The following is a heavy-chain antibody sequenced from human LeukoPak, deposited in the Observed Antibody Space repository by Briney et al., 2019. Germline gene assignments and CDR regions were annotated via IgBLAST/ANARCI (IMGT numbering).Heavy chain of an antibody. CDR3: ARLFDNDSSGHPDTFDM. CDR2: IYNSGRT. J-gene: IGHJ3*02. CDR1: GGSINSHF. Sequence: SETLSLTCTVPGGSINSHFWSWIRQPPGKGLEWIGYIYNSGRTKYNPSLQSRVTISLDTSESNFSLKLTSVTAADTAVYYCARLFDNDSSGHPDTFDMWGQGTVVIVSS. D-gene: IGHD3-22*01. V-gene: IGHV4-59*11.